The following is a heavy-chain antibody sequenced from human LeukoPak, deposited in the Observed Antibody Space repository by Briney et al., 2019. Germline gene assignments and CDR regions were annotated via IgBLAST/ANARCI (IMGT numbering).Heavy chain of an antibody. CDR2: VYPAGSYI. Sequence: GESLKISCQGPEFDFDDYWIGWVRQVPGRGLEWMGIVYPAGSYIHYSPSFQGRVSISVDRSVSTAYLQWTSLKASDSGIYFCARRKYFDTYLDPWGQGTLVTVSS. V-gene: IGHV5-51*01. D-gene: IGHD3-9*01. J-gene: IGHJ5*02. CDR3: ARRKYFDTYLDP. CDR1: EFDFDDYW.